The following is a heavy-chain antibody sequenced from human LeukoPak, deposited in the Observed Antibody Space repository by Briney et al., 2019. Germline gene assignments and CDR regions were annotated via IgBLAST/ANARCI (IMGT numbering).Heavy chain of an antibody. Sequence: GGSLRLSCAASGFTFSSYGMHWVRQAPGKGLEWVSANSGSGDSTYYADSVKGRFTISRDNSKNTLYLQMNSLRAEDTAVYYCAKPCRSGLSPFDAFDIWGQGTMVTVSS. V-gene: IGHV3-23*01. D-gene: IGHD6-19*01. J-gene: IGHJ3*02. CDR1: GFTFSSYG. CDR3: AKPCRSGLSPFDAFDI. CDR2: NSGSGDST.